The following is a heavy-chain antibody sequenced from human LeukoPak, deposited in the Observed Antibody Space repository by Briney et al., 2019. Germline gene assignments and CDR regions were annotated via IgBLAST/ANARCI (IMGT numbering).Heavy chain of an antibody. Sequence: GGSLRLSCAASGFTFSSYAMSWVRQAPGKGLEWVSGISGNGEMTNYVDSVKGRFAISRDNSKNTLHLQMNSLRAEDTALYYCARGSAVSSFEGRLWGQGTLVTVSS. V-gene: IGHV3-23*01. CDR3: ARGSAVSSFEGRL. J-gene: IGHJ4*02. D-gene: IGHD3-10*01. CDR1: GFTFSSYA. CDR2: ISGNGEMT.